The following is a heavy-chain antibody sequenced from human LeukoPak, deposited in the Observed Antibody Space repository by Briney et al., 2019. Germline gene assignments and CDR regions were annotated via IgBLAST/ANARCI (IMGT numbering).Heavy chain of an antibody. CDR3: ARVIQLWSGGADY. CDR2: VYYSGTT. J-gene: IGHJ4*02. V-gene: IGHV4-59*12. CDR1: GGSISPFY. D-gene: IGHD5-18*01. Sequence: SESLSLTCTVSGGSISPFYWSWIRQPPGKGLEWIGYVYYSGTTNYNSSLKSRVTISVDTSKNQFSLKLSSVTAADTAVYYCARVIQLWSGGADYWGQGTLVTVSS.